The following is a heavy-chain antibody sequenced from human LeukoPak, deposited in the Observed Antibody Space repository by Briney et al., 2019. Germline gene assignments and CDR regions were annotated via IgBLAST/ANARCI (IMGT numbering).Heavy chain of an antibody. J-gene: IGHJ4*02. CDR2: IYPGDPDT. CDR3: ARLVAVAGTRLDY. V-gene: IGHV5-51*01. Sequence: GESLKISCKGSGYSFTSYWIGWVRQMPGKGLEWMGIIYPGDPDTRYSPSFQGQVTISADKSVSTAYLQWSSLKASDTAMYYCARLVAVAGTRLDYWGQGTLVTVSS. CDR1: GYSFTSYW. D-gene: IGHD6-19*01.